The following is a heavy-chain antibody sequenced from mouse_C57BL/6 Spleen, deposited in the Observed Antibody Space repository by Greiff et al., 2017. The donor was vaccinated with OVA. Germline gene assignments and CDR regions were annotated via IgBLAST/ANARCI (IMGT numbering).Heavy chain of an antibody. CDR1: GYAFSSYW. CDR2: IYPGDGDT. D-gene: IGHD1-1*01. CDR3: ARWGYGSSYDYAIDD. Sequence: QVQLQQSGAELVKPGASVKISCKASGYAFSSYWMNWVKQRPGKGLEWIGQIYPGDGDTNYNGKFKGKATLTADKSSSTAYMQLSSLTSEDSAVYFCARWGYGSSYDYAIDDWGQGTSVTVSS. J-gene: IGHJ4*01. V-gene: IGHV1-80*01.